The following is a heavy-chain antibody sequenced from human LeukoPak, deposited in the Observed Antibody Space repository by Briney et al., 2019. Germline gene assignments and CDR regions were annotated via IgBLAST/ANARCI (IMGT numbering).Heavy chain of an antibody. V-gene: IGHV3-7*01. CDR1: GFTFSKYW. CDR2: IKEDGSQI. D-gene: IGHD3-22*01. Sequence: GGSLRLSCAGTGFTFSKYWMNWVRQAPGKGLEWVANIKEDGSQIYYADSVKGRFTISRDNPKNSVSLQMNSLRAEDTAVYYCAGSSGWLFDYWGQGTLVDVSS. J-gene: IGHJ4*02. CDR3: AGSSGWLFDY.